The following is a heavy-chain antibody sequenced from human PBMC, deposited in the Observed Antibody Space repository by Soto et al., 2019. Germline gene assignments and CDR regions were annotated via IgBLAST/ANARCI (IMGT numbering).Heavy chain of an antibody. Sequence: ASVKVSCKASGGTFSSYAISWVRQAPGQGLEWMGGIIPIFGTANYAQKFQGRVTITADESTSTAYMELSSLRSEDTAVYYCRYYYDSSGQWAYDAFDIWGQGTMVTVSS. J-gene: IGHJ3*02. V-gene: IGHV1-69*13. D-gene: IGHD3-22*01. CDR3: RYYYDSSGQWAYDAFDI. CDR2: IIPIFGTA. CDR1: GGTFSSYA.